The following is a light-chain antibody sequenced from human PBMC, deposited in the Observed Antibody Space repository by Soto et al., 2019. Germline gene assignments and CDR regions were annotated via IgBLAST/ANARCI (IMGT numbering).Light chain of an antibody. CDR1: QTIASN. Sequence: EIVMTQSPASLSVSPGDGATLSCRASQTIASNLAWYQQKPGQGPRLLIHGASTRAAGVPARFSGSGSGTEFTLTISSLQSEDIAVYYCQQYHNWPPQYTFGQGTKLQIK. CDR2: GAS. CDR3: QQYHNWPPQYT. V-gene: IGKV3-15*01. J-gene: IGKJ2*01.